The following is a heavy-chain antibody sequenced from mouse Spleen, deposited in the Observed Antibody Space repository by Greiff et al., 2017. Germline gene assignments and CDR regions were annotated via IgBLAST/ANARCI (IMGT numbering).Heavy chain of an antibody. Sequence: EVQVVESGGGLVKPGGSLKLSCAASGFTFSSYTMSWVRQTPEKRLEWVATISSGGSYTYYPDSVKGRFTISRDNAKNTLYLQMSSLKSEDTAMYYCARQGDGYHGAMDYWGQGTSVTVSS. D-gene: IGHD2-3*01. CDR1: GFTFSSYT. J-gene: IGHJ4*01. V-gene: IGHV5-6*01. CDR2: ISSGGSYT. CDR3: ARQGDGYHGAMDY.